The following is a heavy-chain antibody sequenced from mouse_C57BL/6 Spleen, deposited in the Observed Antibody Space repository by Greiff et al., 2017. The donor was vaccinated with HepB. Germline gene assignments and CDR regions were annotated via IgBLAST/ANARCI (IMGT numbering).Heavy chain of an antibody. V-gene: IGHV5-6*01. CDR3: ARHKMYYYGSSYRYFVV. J-gene: IGHJ1*03. D-gene: IGHD1-1*01. Sequence: EVMLMESGGDLVKPGGSLKLSCAASGFTFSSYGMSWVRQTPDTRLEWVATISSGGSYTYYPDSVKGRFTISRDNAKNTLYLQMSSLKSEDTAMYYCARHKMYYYGSSYRYFVVWGTGTTVTVSS. CDR2: ISSGGSYT. CDR1: GFTFSSYG.